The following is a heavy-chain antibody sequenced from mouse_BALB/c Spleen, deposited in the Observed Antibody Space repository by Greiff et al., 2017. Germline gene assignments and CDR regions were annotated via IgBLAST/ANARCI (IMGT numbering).Heavy chain of an antibody. V-gene: IGHV1S137*01. Sequence: VQLQQSGAELVRPGVSVKISCKGSGYTFTDYAMHWVKQSHAKSLEWIGVISTYYGDASYNQKFKGKATMTVDKSSTTAYMELARLTSEDSAIYYCARDGYYGAMDYWGQGTSVTVSS. CDR1: GYTFTDYA. J-gene: IGHJ4*01. D-gene: IGHD2-3*01. CDR3: ARDGYYGAMDY. CDR2: ISTYYGDA.